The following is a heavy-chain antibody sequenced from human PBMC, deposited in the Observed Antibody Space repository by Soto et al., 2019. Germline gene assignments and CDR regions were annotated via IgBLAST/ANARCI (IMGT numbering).Heavy chain of an antibody. D-gene: IGHD4-17*01. Sequence: EVQLVESGGGLVQHGESLRLSCAASGFTFSNYDIHWLRKTKGERLEPVAAIGFAGDKYYQAYVNGRFTISRQNAKNSLFLQMNSLRAEDTAVYYCARVTTVTTGYCWYLDLWRSGTLVTVSS. V-gene: IGHV3-13*01. CDR1: GFTFSNYD. CDR3: ARVTTVTTGYCWYLDL. J-gene: IGHJ2*01. CDR2: IGFAGDK.